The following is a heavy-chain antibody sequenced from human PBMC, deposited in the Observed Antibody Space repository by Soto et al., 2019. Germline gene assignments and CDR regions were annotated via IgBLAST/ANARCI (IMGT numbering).Heavy chain of an antibody. Sequence: EVQLLESGGGLVQPGGSLRLSCAASGFTFSSYAMTWVRQAPGKGLEWVSIISGSGGSTYYADSVKGRFTISRDNSKNTLYLQMNSVRAEDAAVYYWARRSSGWFFDYWGQGTLVTVSS. CDR3: ARRSSGWFFDY. CDR1: GFTFSSYA. V-gene: IGHV3-23*01. CDR2: ISGSGGST. J-gene: IGHJ4*02. D-gene: IGHD6-19*01.